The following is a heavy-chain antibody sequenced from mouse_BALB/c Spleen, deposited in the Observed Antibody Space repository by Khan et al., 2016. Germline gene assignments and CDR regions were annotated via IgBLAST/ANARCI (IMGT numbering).Heavy chain of an antibody. J-gene: IGHJ3*01. Sequence: QVQLKQSGPGLVQPSQSLSITCTVSGFSLTNYGVHWVRQSPVKGLEWLGVIWSGGGKDYNTVFMSRLNITKDNSKSQVFFKMNSLQPDDSAIYYCAKAGLAYWGQGTLVTVSA. V-gene: IGHV2-5*01. CDR1: GFSLTNYG. CDR3: AKAGLAY. CDR2: IWSGGGK. D-gene: IGHD3-3*01.